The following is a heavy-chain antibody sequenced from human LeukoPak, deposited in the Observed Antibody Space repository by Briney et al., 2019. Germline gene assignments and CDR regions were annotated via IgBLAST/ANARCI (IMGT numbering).Heavy chain of an antibody. J-gene: IGHJ5*02. Sequence: ASVKVSCKASGGTFSSYAISWVRQAPGQGLEWMGRIIPIFGMANYAQKFQGRVTITADKSTSTAYMELSSLRSEDTAVYYCASLGIAAAGTSYGWFDPWGQGTLVTVSS. CDR1: GGTFSSYA. V-gene: IGHV1-69*04. CDR2: IIPIFGMA. D-gene: IGHD6-13*01. CDR3: ASLGIAAAGTSYGWFDP.